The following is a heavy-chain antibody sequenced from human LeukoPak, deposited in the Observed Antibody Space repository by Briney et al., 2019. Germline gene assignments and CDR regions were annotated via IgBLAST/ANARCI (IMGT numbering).Heavy chain of an antibody. J-gene: IGHJ4*02. D-gene: IGHD5-18*01. CDR2: ISSSSSYI. Sequence: SGGSLRLTCAGSGFTFSSYSMNWVRQAPGKGLEWVSAISSSSSYIYYADSVKGRFTISRDNAKNSLYLQMNSLRAEDTAVYYCAREYSYGSLYYFDYWGQGTLVTVSS. CDR3: AREYSYGSLYYFDY. V-gene: IGHV3-21*01. CDR1: GFTFSSYS.